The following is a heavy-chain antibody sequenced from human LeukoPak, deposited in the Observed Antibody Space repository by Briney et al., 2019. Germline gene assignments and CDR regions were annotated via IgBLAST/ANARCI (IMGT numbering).Heavy chain of an antibody. Sequence: GESLKITCEGSGYSFSNYWLGWVRQMPGKGLEWMGIIYPGDSDTRYSPSFQGQVTISADKSISTAYLQWSSLKASDTAMYYCARVDYYDRSGYFDYWGQGTQVTVSS. CDR1: GYSFSNYW. V-gene: IGHV5-51*01. D-gene: IGHD3-22*01. CDR2: IYPGDSDT. J-gene: IGHJ4*02. CDR3: ARVDYYDRSGYFDY.